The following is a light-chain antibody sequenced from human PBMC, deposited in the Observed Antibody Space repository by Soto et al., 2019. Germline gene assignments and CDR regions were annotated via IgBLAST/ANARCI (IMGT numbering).Light chain of an antibody. Sequence: QSALTQPPSASGSPGQSVTISCTGTSSDVGAYNYVSWYQQYPGKAPKLMIYEVSKRPSGVPDRFSGTKSGKTASLTVSGLQPEDEAYYHGTSYAGSNIWVFGGGTKLTVL. CDR2: EVS. CDR1: SSDVGAYNY. J-gene: IGLJ3*02. CDR3: TSYAGSNIWV. V-gene: IGLV2-8*01.